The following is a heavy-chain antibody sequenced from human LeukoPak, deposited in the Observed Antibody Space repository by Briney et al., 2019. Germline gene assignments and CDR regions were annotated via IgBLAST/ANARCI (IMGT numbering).Heavy chain of an antibody. CDR2: IIPIFGTA. D-gene: IGHD5-18*01. V-gene: IGHV1-69*05. Sequence: SVKVSCKASGGTFSSYAISWVRQAPGQGLEWMGGIIPIFGTANYAQKFQGRVTMTRNTSISTAYMELSSLRSEDTAVYYCARGDTIDYWGQGTLVTVSS. CDR1: GGTFSSYA. J-gene: IGHJ4*02. CDR3: ARGDTIDY.